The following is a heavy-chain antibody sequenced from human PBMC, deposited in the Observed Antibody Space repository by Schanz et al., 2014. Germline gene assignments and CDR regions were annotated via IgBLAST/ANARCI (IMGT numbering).Heavy chain of an antibody. V-gene: IGHV4-31*03. CDR2: IYHTGST. Sequence: QVQLQESGPGLVKPSQTLSLTCTVSGGSVSSGGDYWSWIRQHPGKGLEWIGEIYHTGSTNYNPSRKSRVTISVDTSKTQFSLKLSSVTAADTAVYYCARDSLRGATGGYGMDVWGQGTTVTVSS. CDR1: GGSVSSGGDY. CDR3: ARDSLRGATGGYGMDV. J-gene: IGHJ6*02. D-gene: IGHD2-8*02.